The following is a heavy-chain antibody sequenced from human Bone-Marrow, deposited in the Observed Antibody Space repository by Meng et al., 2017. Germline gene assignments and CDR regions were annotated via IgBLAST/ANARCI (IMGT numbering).Heavy chain of an antibody. D-gene: IGHD3-22*01. Sequence: GESLKISCVASGFTFSSYEMNWVRQAPGKGLEWLSYISSSGSTKNYADSVKGRFTISRDNSKNTLYLQMNSLRAEDTAVYYCAREGVYYDSSGYYPMNAFDIWGQGTMVTVSS. CDR3: AREGVYYDSSGYYPMNAFDI. J-gene: IGHJ3*02. CDR2: ISSSGSTK. CDR1: GFTFSSYE. V-gene: IGHV3-48*03.